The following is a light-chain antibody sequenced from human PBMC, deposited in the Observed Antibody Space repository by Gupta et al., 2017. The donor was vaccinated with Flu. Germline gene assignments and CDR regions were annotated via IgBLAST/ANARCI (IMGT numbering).Light chain of an antibody. J-gene: IGLJ3*02. CDR3: NSRDTSGDHLVV. Sequence: SSELTQDPAVSVALGQTVRITCQGASLSNFYASWYQQKPGQAPLLVIYVKNNRPSGIPDRFSFSSSGNTASLTITVSQAEDEAEYDCNSRDTSGDHLVVFGGGTKLTVL. V-gene: IGLV3-19*01. CDR1: SLSNFY. CDR2: VKN.